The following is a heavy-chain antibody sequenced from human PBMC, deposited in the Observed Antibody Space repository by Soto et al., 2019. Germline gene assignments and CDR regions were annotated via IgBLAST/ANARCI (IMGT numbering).Heavy chain of an antibody. D-gene: IGHD1-1*01. CDR2: IVVGSGNT. V-gene: IGHV1-58*02. J-gene: IGHJ3*02. CDR1: GFTFPSSA. Sequence: ASVKVSCKASGFTFPSSAMQWVRQARGQRLEWIGWIVVGSGNTNYAQKFQERVTITRDMSTSTAYMELSSLRSEDTAVYYCAASLHTGSFDAFDIWGQGTMVTVSS. CDR3: AASLHTGSFDAFDI.